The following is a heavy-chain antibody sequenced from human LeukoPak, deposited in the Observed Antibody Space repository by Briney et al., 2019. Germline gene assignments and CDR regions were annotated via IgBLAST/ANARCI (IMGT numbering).Heavy chain of an antibody. D-gene: IGHD6-19*01. J-gene: IGHJ4*02. V-gene: IGHV3-64D*06. CDR1: GFTFRNFA. Sequence: GGSLRLSCSASGFTFRNFAMHWVRQAPGKGLKFVSGISSEGRNTYYADSVKDRFTISRDNSKNTLYLQMNSLSPEDTAVYFCASRDDSGEWGQGTLVTVSS. CDR3: ASRDDSGE. CDR2: ISSEGRNT.